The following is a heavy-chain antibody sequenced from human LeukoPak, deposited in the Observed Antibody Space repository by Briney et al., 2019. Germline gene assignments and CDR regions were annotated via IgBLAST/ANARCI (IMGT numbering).Heavy chain of an antibody. V-gene: IGHV3-23*01. Sequence: PGESLRLSCAASGFTFTTYAMSWVRQAPGKGLESVSVISGDGLRTYYADSVKGRFTISRDNSKNTLFLQMNSLRAEDTAIYYCTLHYDYVWETYSYDYWGQGTLVTVSS. J-gene: IGHJ4*02. CDR1: GFTFTTYA. CDR2: ISGDGLRT. CDR3: TLHYDYVWETYSYDY. D-gene: IGHD3-16*01.